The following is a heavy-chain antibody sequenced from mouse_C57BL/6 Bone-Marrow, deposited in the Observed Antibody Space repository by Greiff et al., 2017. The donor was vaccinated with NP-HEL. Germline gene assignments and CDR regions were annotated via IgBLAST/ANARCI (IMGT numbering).Heavy chain of an antibody. J-gene: IGHJ4*01. CDR1: GFSFNTYA. D-gene: IGHD6-1*01. CDR2: IRSKSNNYAT. CDR3: VRHGPQDAMDY. V-gene: IGHV10-1*01. Sequence: EVQLVESGGGLVQPKGSLKLSCAASGFSFNTYAMNWVRQAPGKGLEWVARIRSKSNNYATYYADSVKDRFTISRDDSESMLYLQMNNLKTEDTAMYYCVRHGPQDAMDYWGQGTSVTVSS.